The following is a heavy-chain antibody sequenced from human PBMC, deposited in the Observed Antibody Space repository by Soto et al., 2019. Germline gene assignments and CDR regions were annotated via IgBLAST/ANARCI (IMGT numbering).Heavy chain of an antibody. Sequence: QVQLVQSGAEVKKPGASVKVSCKASGYTFTSYGISWVRQAPGQGLEWLGWISAYNGNTNYARNLQCRVTVTADTSTTTAYMELRSLRSDDTAVYYCAGDRGIVVVGGTIPDYWGQGTLVTVSS. CDR1: GYTFTSYG. D-gene: IGHD1-26*01. V-gene: IGHV1-18*01. CDR3: AGDRGIVVVGGTIPDY. J-gene: IGHJ4*02. CDR2: ISAYNGNT.